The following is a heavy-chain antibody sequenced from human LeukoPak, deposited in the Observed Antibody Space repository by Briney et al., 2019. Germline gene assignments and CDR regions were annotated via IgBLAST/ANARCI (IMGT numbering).Heavy chain of an antibody. Sequence: SQTLSLTCTVSGGSIRRGGYYWSWVRQHPGKGLEWIGYIYYSGITYYNPSLKSRLTMSVDTSKNQFSLKVSSVTAADTALYYCAGGFLEDAFDIWGQGTMVTVSS. CDR2: IYYSGIT. J-gene: IGHJ3*02. CDR1: GGSIRRGGYY. V-gene: IGHV4-31*03. CDR3: AGGFLEDAFDI. D-gene: IGHD3-3*01.